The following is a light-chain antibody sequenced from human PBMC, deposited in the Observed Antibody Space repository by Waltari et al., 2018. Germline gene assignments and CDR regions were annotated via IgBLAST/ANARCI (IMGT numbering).Light chain of an antibody. J-gene: IGLJ2*01. CDR1: NLGDKY. CDR3: QAWDSSTVV. CDR2: QVS. Sequence: SYDLPQLPSVSVSPGQTATLTCPGDNLGDKYVSWYQLKPGQSHVLVIYQVSQRPSGIPERFSGSNSGNTATLTISGTQAMDEADYYCQAWDSSTVVFGGGTKLTVL. V-gene: IGLV3-1*01.